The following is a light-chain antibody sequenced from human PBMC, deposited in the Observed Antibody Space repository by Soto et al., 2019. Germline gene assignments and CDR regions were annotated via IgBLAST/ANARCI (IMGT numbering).Light chain of an antibody. V-gene: IGKV3-15*01. CDR2: GAS. Sequence: ETVMTQSPVALSVSPGERATLSCRARQNVRKNLAWYQQKPGQAPRLLIYGASTRATGIPARFSGDGSGTDFTLTISRLEPEDFAVYYCQQRRNWPLTFGGGTKVEIK. J-gene: IGKJ4*01. CDR1: QNVRKN. CDR3: QQRRNWPLT.